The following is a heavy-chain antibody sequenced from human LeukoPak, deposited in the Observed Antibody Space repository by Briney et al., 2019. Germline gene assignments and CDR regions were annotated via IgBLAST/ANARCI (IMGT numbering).Heavy chain of an antibody. CDR1: GFTFSSYA. CDR2: ISGSGGST. D-gene: IGHD2-15*01. CDR3: AKARYCSGGSCYSDY. V-gene: IGHV3-23*01. Sequence: GGSLRLSYAASGFTFSSYAMSWVRQAPGKGLEWVSGISGSGGSTYYADSVKGRFTISRDNSKNTLYLQMNSLRAEDTAVYYCAKARYCSGGSCYSDYWGQGTLVTVSS. J-gene: IGHJ4*02.